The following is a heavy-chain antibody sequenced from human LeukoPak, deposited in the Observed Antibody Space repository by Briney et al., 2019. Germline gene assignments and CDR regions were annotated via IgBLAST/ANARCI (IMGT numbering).Heavy chain of an antibody. J-gene: IGHJ4*02. CDR3: ARWADSPFDY. CDR2: MKPSSDKT. CDR1: GYTFTSYD. Sequence: ASVKVSCKASGYTFTSYDINWVRQATGQGREWMGYMKPSSDKTGYAQKFQGRVTLTWDTSISTAYMELSSLKSEDTAVYYCARWADSPFDYWGQGTLVTVSS. V-gene: IGHV1-8*01.